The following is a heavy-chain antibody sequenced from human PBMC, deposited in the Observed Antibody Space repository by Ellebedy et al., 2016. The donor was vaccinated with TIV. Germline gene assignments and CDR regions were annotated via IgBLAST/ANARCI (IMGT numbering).Heavy chain of an antibody. V-gene: IGHV3-33*01. CDR1: GFTFSTYG. Sequence: PGGSLGLSCAASGFTFSTYGLHWVRQAPGKGLEWVAVVWYDGSDKYYADSVKGRFTISRDNSKNTLFLQMNSLRAEDTAVYYCARESCNNITCYFDYWGLGTLVTVSS. CDR3: ARESCNNITCYFDY. J-gene: IGHJ4*02. CDR2: VWYDGSDK. D-gene: IGHD2/OR15-2a*01.